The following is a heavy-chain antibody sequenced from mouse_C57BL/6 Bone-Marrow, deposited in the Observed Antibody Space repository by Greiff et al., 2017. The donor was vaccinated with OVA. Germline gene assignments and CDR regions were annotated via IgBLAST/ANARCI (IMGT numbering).Heavy chain of an antibody. CDR3: ARRGAMDY. V-gene: IGHV1-69*01. J-gene: IGHJ4*01. CDR2: IYPSDSYT. CDR1: GYTFTSYW. Sequence: QVQLQQPGAELVMPGASVKLSCKASGYTFTSYWMHWVKQRPGQGLEWIGEIYPSDSYTNYNQKFKGKSTLTVDKSSSTAYMQLSSLTSEDSAVYYCARRGAMDYWGQGTSVTVSS.